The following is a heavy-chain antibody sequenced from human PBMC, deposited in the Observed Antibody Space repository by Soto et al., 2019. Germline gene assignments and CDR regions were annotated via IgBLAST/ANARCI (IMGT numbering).Heavy chain of an antibody. J-gene: IGHJ4*02. CDR1: GFTFSTYA. V-gene: IGHV3-23*01. Sequence: EVQLLESGGGLVQPGGSLRLSCSTSGFTFSTYAMNWVRQAPGKWLEWVSGLSGSGGTTYYADSVRGRFTISRDNSKNTLFLQMNSLRAEDTALYYCAKQRADYGSGSDTYYFDFWGQGTLVTVSS. CDR2: LSGSGGTT. CDR3: AKQRADYGSGSDTYYFDF. D-gene: IGHD3-10*01.